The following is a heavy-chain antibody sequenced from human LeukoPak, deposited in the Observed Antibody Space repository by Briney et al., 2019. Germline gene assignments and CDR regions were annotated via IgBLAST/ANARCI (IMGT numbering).Heavy chain of an antibody. Sequence: TSETLSLTCAVYGGSFSGYYWSWIRQPPGKGLEWIGEINHSGSTNYNPSLKSRVTISVDTSKNQFSLKLSSVTAADTAVYYCARDRRGYCSSTSCSRYYYYYGMDAWGKGTTVTVSS. J-gene: IGHJ6*04. D-gene: IGHD2-2*03. V-gene: IGHV4-34*01. CDR3: ARDRRGYCSSTSCSRYYYYYGMDA. CDR1: GGSFSGYY. CDR2: INHSGST.